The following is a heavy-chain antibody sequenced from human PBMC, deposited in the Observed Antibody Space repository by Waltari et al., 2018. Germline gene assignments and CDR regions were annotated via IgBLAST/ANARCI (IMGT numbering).Heavy chain of an antibody. CDR3: ARGEWDGYNYPRFDY. CDR1: GYTFTSYA. J-gene: IGHJ4*02. V-gene: IGHV1-3*03. Sequence: QVQLVQSGAEVKKPGASVKVSCKASGYTFTSYAMHWVRQAPGQRLEWMGWINAGNGNTKYSQEFQGRVTITADESTSTAYMELSSLRSEDTAVYYCARGEWDGYNYPRFDYWGQGTLVTVSS. CDR2: INAGNGNT. D-gene: IGHD5-12*01.